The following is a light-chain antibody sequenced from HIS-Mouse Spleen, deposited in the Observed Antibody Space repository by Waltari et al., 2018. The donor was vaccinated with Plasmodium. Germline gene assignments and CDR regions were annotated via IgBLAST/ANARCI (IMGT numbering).Light chain of an antibody. CDR2: EGS. V-gene: IGLV2-23*01. CDR3: CSYAGSSTNWV. J-gene: IGLJ3*02. Sequence: QSALTQPAYVSGSPGQSIPISCTGHSTDIGEYKLFSGYQQHPGKAPKLMIYEGSKRPSGVSNRFSGSKSGNTASLTISGLQAEDEADYYCCSYAGSSTNWVFGGGTKLTVL. CDR1: STDIGEYKL.